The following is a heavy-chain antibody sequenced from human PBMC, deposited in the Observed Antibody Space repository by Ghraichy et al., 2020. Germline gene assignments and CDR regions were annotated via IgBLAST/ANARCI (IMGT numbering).Heavy chain of an antibody. CDR2: INSDGSST. V-gene: IGHV3-74*01. CDR1: GFTFICYW. CDR3: ARGGDGYGNFDY. Sequence: GESLNISCAGSGFTFICYWMHLVRQAPGKGLVGVSRINSDGSSTSYAYSVKVRFTISRDNAKNTRYLQMNSLRAEDTAVYYCARGGDGYGNFDYWGQGTLVPVSS. J-gene: IGHJ4*02. D-gene: IGHD5-18*01.